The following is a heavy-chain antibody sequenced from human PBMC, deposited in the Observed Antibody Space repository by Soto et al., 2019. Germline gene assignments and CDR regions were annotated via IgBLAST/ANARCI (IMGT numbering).Heavy chain of an antibody. CDR1: GFTFSNYA. CDR3: AKDGAIAAADYFFDY. V-gene: IGHV3-30*18. J-gene: IGHJ4*02. Sequence: QVQLVESGGGVVQPGRSLKLSCAASGFTFSNYAIHWVRQAPGKGLEWEAVIASDGKDKRYADSVKGRFTISRDNSKNTVYLQMNSLRGEDTAVYYCAKDGAIAAADYFFDYWGQGSLVTVSS. CDR2: IASDGKDK. D-gene: IGHD6-13*01.